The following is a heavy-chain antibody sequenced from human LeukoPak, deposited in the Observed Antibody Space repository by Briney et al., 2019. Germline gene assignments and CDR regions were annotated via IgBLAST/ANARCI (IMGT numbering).Heavy chain of an antibody. D-gene: IGHD6-19*01. V-gene: IGHV4-59*08. CDR3: ARSRYSSAWYTFDV. CDR1: GASVSSYY. CDR2: IYYSGST. Sequence: SETLSLTCTVSGASVSSYYWSWIRQPPGKGLEWIGYIYYSGSTNYKSSLKSRVTISVDTSKNQFSLELSSMTAADTAFYYCARSRYSSAWYTFDVWGQGTMVTVSS. J-gene: IGHJ3*01.